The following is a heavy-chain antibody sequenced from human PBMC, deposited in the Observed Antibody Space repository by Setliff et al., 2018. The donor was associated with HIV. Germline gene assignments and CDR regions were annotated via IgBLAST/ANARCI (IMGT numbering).Heavy chain of an antibody. Sequence: KPSETLSLTCTVSGDSISSHSWSWIRQPPGKGLEWIGTLYHSGSPIYNSSLKSRVTISGEPSNNQLSLSLSSVTAADTAVYYCARPVSKYFYGMDVWGLGTTVTVSS. J-gene: IGHJ6*02. CDR1: GDSISSHS. V-gene: IGHV4-59*11. CDR2: LYHSGSP. CDR3: ARPVSKYFYGMDV.